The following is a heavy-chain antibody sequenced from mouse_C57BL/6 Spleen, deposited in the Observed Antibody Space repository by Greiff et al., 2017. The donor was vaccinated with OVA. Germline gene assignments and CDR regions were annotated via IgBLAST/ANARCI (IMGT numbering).Heavy chain of an antibody. J-gene: IGHJ4*01. V-gene: IGHV5-6*01. D-gene: IGHD2-4*01. CDR3: ARIYYDYDRDYAMDY. CDR2: ISSGGSYT. CDR1: GFTFSSYG. Sequence: EVMLVESGGDLVKPGGSLKLSCAASGFTFSSYGMSWVRQTPDKRLEWVATISSGGSYTYYPDSVKGRFTISRDNAKNTLYLQMSSLKSEDTAMYYCARIYYDYDRDYAMDYWGQGTSVTVSS.